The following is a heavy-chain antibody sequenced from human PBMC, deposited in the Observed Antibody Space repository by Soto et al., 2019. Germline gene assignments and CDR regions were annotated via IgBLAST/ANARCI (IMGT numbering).Heavy chain of an antibody. CDR3: ATPPVSYGSSH. D-gene: IGHD5-18*01. CDR1: GFTFSSYE. CDR2: ISNSGSTI. Sequence: LRLSCAASGFTFSSYEMNWVRQAPGKGLEWISYISNSGSTIYYTDSVKGRFTISRDNAKNSLYLQMNSLRAEDTAVYYCATPPVSYGSSHWGQGTLVTVSS. J-gene: IGHJ4*02. V-gene: IGHV3-48*03.